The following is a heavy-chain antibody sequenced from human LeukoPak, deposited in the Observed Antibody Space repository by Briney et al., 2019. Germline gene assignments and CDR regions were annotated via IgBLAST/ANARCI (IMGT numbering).Heavy chain of an antibody. J-gene: IGHJ2*01. D-gene: IGHD6-13*01. CDR2: ISAYNGNT. Sequence: ASVKVSCKASGYTFSNYGISWVRQAPGQGLEWMGWISAYNGNTNYAQKLQGRVTMTTDTSTSTAYMELRSLRSDDTAVYYCARFLKKGHSSSWYYWYFDLWGRGTLVTVSS. CDR3: ARFLKKGHSSSWYYWYFDL. CDR1: GYTFSNYG. V-gene: IGHV1-18*01.